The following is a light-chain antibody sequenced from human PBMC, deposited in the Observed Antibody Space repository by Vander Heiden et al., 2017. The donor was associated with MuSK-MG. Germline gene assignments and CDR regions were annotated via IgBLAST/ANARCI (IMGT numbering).Light chain of an antibody. J-gene: IGKJ4*01. CDR2: WAS. CDR3: QQYDSTPALT. CDR1: QSVLYSSNNKNY. V-gene: IGKV4-1*01. Sequence: DIVMTQSPDSLAVSLGERATINCKSSQSVLYSSNNKNYLAWYQQKPGQPPKLLIYWASTRESGVPDRFSGSGCGTDFTLTISSLQAEDVAVYYCQQYDSTPALTFGGGTKVEIK.